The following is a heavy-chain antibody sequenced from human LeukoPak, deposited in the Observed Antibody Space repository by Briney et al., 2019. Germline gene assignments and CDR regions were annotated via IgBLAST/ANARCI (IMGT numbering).Heavy chain of an antibody. CDR1: GFTFSSYA. J-gene: IGHJ3*02. V-gene: IGHV3-66*01. CDR3: ARDPKVGATELDAFDI. D-gene: IGHD1-26*01. Sequence: GGSLRLSCAASGFTFSSYAMSWVRQAPGKGLEWVSVIYSGGSTYYADSVKGRSTISRDNSKNTLYLQMNSLRAEGTAVYYCARDPKVGATELDAFDIWGQGTMVTVSS. CDR2: IYSGGST.